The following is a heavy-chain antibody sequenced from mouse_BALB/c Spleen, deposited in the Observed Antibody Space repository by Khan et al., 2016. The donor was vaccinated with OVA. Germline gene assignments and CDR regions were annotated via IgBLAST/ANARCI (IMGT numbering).Heavy chain of an antibody. CDR3: ARQPYYHYYLMDY. CDR2: IWSDGST. CDR1: GLSLTNYG. Sequence: QVQLKQSGPGLVAPSQSLSITCTISGLSLTNYGVHWVRQPPGKGLEWLVVIWSDGSTTYNSALKSRLSISKDNSKSQVFLKMNSLQTDDTAMYYCARQPYYHYYLMDYWGQGTSVTVSS. D-gene: IGHD2-10*01. J-gene: IGHJ4*01. V-gene: IGHV2-6-1*01.